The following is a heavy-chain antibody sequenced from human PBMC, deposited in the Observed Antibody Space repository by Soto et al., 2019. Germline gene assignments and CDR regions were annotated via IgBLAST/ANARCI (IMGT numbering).Heavy chain of an antibody. V-gene: IGHV3-30*18. CDR1: GFSFSNYA. Sequence: GGSLRLSCAASGFSFSNYAMHWVRQAPGKGLEWVALTSYDGNNEYYTDSVKGRFTISRDNSKNTLFLQMNSPRPEDTAVYYCAKDKGVFNWATSYFDYWGQGALVTVSS. CDR2: TSYDGNNE. D-gene: IGHD1-1*01. CDR3: AKDKGVFNWATSYFDY. J-gene: IGHJ4*02.